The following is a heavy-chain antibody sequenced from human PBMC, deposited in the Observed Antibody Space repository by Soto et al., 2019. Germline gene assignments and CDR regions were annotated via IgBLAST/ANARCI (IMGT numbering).Heavy chain of an antibody. V-gene: IGHV3-30*18. D-gene: IGHD2-2*01. CDR2: ISYDGGNK. J-gene: IGHJ6*02. CDR1: GFTFSSYG. Sequence: QVQLVESGGGVVQPGRSLRLSCAASGFTFSSYGMHWVRQAPAKGLEWAAVISYDGGNKYYGDSVKGRFTISRDNPKNTLYLQMNSLRPEDTAVYYCAKVTGYCSSSSCSREYHYYYGLDVWGQGTTVTVSS. CDR3: AKVTGYCSSSSCSREYHYYYGLDV.